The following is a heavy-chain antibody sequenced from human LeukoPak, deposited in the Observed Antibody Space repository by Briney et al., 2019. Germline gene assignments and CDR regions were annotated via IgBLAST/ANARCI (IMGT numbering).Heavy chain of an antibody. V-gene: IGHV3-74*01. CDR1: GFTLSSYW. CDR3: ASTNGHAFDI. Sequence: GSLRLSCAASGFTLSSYWMHWVRQAPGKGLVWVSGINSDGGSTRYADSVKGRFIITRDNAKNMLYLQMNSLRAEDTAVYYCASTNGHAFDIWGQGTRVTVSS. CDR2: INSDGGST. J-gene: IGHJ3*02. D-gene: IGHD2-8*01.